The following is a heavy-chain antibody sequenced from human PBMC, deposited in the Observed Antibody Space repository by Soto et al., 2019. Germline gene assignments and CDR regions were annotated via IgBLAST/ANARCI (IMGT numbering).Heavy chain of an antibody. CDR1: GGTFSSYA. V-gene: IGHV1-69*13. CDR2: ITPIFGTA. J-gene: IGHJ6*02. D-gene: IGHD3-3*01. CDR3: ASFYDFWSGRPNYYYGMDV. Sequence: GASVKVSCKASGGTFSSYAISWVRQAPGQGLEWMGGITPIFGTANYAQKFQGRVTITADESTSTAYMELSSLRSEDTAVYYCASFYDFWSGRPNYYYGMDVWGQGTTVTVSS.